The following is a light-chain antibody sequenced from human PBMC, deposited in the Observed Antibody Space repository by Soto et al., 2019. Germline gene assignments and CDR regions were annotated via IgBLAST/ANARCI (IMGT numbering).Light chain of an antibody. CDR1: QSISSY. CDR3: QQSYSTPPIP. Sequence: DIQMTQSPSSLSASVGDRVTITCRASQSISSYLNWYQQKPGKAPKLLIYAASSLQSGVPSRFSGSGSGTDFPLTISSLQPEDFETYYCQQSYSTPPIPFGQGTRLEIK. CDR2: AAS. J-gene: IGKJ5*01. V-gene: IGKV1-39*01.